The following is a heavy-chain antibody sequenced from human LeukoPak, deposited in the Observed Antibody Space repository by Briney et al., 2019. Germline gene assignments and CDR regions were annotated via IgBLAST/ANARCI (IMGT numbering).Heavy chain of an antibody. V-gene: IGHV4-59*01. D-gene: IGHD3-22*01. CDR3: TRGSIAYYYMDV. J-gene: IGHJ6*03. CDR2: IYYSGST. Sequence: SETLSLTCTVSGGSISSYYWSWIRQPPGKGLEWIGNIYYSGSTNYNPSLKSRVTISVDTSKNQFSLKLSSVTAADTAVYYCTRGSIAYYYMDVWGKGTSVTISS. CDR1: GGSISSYY.